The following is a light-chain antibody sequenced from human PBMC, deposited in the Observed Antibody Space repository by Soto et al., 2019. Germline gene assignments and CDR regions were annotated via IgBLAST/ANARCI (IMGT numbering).Light chain of an antibody. V-gene: IGLV3-21*01. CDR1: NVGSRS. CDR2: YDS. J-gene: IGLJ2*01. Sequence: SYELTQPPSVSVAPGETARISCGGNNVGSRSVHWYQQKPGQAPFLVIYYDSDRPSGIPERFSGSNSGNTANLIISRVEAGDEADYYCQVWEATGEQVVFGGGTKLTVL. CDR3: QVWEATGEQVV.